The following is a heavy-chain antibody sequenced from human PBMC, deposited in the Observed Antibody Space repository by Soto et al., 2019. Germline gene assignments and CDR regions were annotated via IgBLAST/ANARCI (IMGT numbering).Heavy chain of an antibody. CDR2: ISAYNGNT. CDR3: ARDAYDYVWGSYRFENWFDP. Sequence: ASVKASCRASGYTFTSDGISWVRQAPGQGLEWMGWISAYNGNTNYAQKLQGRVTMTTDTSTSTAYMELRSLRSDDTAVYYCARDAYDYVWGSYRFENWFDPWGQGTLVTVSS. J-gene: IGHJ5*02. D-gene: IGHD3-16*02. V-gene: IGHV1-18*01. CDR1: GYTFTSDG.